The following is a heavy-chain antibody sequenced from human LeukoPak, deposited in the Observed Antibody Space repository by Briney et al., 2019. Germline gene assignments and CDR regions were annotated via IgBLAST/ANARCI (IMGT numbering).Heavy chain of an antibody. J-gene: IGHJ4*02. V-gene: IGHV1-8*01. Sequence: ASVKVSCKASGYTFTSYDTNWVRQATGQGLEWMGWMNPNSGNTGYAQKFQGRVTMTRNTSISTAYMELSSLRSEDTAVYYCARGNSQARWLVLYYFDYWGQGTLVTVSS. CDR1: GYTFTSYD. D-gene: IGHD6-19*01. CDR2: MNPNSGNT. CDR3: ARGNSQARWLVLYYFDY.